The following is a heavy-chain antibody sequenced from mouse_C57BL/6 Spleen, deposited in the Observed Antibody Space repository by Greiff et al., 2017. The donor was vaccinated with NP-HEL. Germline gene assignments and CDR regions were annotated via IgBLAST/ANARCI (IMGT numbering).Heavy chain of an antibody. V-gene: IGHV1-55*01. D-gene: IGHD2-5*01. CDR3: ARKTYYSNFLYAMDY. CDR1: GYTFTSYW. Sequence: QVQLKQPGAELVKPGASVKMSCKASGYTFTSYWITWVKQRPGQGLEWIGDIYPGSGSTNYNEKFKSKATLTVDTSSSTAYMQLSSLTSEDSAVYYCARKTYYSNFLYAMDYWGQGTSVTVSS. J-gene: IGHJ4*01. CDR2: IYPGSGST.